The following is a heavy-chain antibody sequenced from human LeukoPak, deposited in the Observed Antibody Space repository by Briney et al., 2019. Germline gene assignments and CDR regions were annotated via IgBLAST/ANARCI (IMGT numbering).Heavy chain of an antibody. D-gene: IGHD5-18*01. V-gene: IGHV3-21*01. Sequence: GGSLRRSCAASGFSCSDYSMNWVRQAPGKGLEWVSSISSSSHYIYYTDSLKGRFTISRDNAKNSLYLQMNSLRAEDTAVYYCAHSSGYAYGLDYWGQGALVTVSS. CDR2: ISSSSHYI. CDR1: GFSCSDYS. J-gene: IGHJ4*02. CDR3: AHSSGYAYGLDY.